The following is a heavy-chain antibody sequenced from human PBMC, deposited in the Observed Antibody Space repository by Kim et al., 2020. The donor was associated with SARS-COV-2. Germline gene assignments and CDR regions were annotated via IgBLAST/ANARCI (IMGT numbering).Heavy chain of an antibody. CDR2: ISWNSGSI. CDR1: GFTFGDYA. Sequence: GGSLRLSCAASGFTFGDYAMHWVRQAPGKGLEWVSGISWNSGSIGYADSVKGRFTISRDNAKNSLYLQMNSLRAEDTALYYCAKEKRSSSTFDYWGQGTLVTVSS. J-gene: IGHJ4*02. CDR3: AKEKRSSSTFDY. D-gene: IGHD6-13*01. V-gene: IGHV3-9*01.